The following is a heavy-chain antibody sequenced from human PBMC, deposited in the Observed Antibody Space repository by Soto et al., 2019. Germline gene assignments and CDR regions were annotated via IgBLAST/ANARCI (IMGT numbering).Heavy chain of an antibody. Sequence: SETLSLTCTVSGGSISSYYWSWIRQPPGKGLEWIGYIYYSGSTNYNPSLKSRVTISVDTSKNQFSLKLSSVTAADTAVYYCARDRSSVLRYFDWLPNNWFDPWGQGTLVTVS. D-gene: IGHD3-9*01. CDR1: GGSISSYY. V-gene: IGHV4-59*01. CDR2: IYYSGST. J-gene: IGHJ5*02. CDR3: ARDRSSVLRYFDWLPNNWFDP.